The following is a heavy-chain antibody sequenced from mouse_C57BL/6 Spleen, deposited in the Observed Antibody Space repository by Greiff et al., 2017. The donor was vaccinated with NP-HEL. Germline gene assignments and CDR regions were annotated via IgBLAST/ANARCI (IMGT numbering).Heavy chain of an antibody. CDR1: GYTFTTYP. CDR2: FHPYNDDT. V-gene: IGHV1-47*01. Sequence: VQRVESGAELVKPGASVKMSCKASGYTFTTYPIEWMKQNHGKSLEWIGNFHPYNDDTKYNEKFKGKATLTVEKSSSTVYLELSRLTSDDSAVYYCARRGYDYDEGVFDYWGQGTTLTVSS. J-gene: IGHJ2*01. CDR3: ARRGYDYDEGVFDY. D-gene: IGHD2-4*01.